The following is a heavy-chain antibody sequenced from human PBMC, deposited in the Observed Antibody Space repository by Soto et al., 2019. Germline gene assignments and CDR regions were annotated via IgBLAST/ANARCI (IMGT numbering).Heavy chain of an antibody. Sequence: VQVVASGGGLVQPGRSLRLSCAVSGFRFEQYVMHWVRQAPGKGLECVSTVSPTGDTVAYADSVEGRFTVSRDNAKNSLYLQMNSLKADHTAFYYCLNDTPNGSTDDWGQGTLVTVSS. CDR2: VSPTGDTV. D-gene: IGHD3-10*01. V-gene: IGHV3-9*01. CDR3: LNDTPNGSTDD. CDR1: GFRFEQYV. J-gene: IGHJ4*02.